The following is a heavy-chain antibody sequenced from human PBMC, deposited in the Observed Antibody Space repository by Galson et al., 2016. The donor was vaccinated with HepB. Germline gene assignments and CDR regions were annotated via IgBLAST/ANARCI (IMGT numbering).Heavy chain of an antibody. CDR3: AKGRWDFDS. J-gene: IGHJ4*02. D-gene: IGHD5-24*01. V-gene: IGHV3-30*18. Sequence: SLRLSCAASGFTFSTYGMHWVRQAPGKGLEWVALISYAGKSASYADSVKGRVTISRNNSKNTLYLEMHGLRGEDTAVYYCAKGRWDFDSWGQGTLVTVSS. CDR2: ISYAGKSA. CDR1: GFTFSTYG.